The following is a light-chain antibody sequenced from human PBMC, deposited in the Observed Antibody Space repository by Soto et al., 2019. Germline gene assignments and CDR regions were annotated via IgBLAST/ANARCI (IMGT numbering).Light chain of an antibody. CDR1: RSTIGAGHD. J-gene: IGLJ1*01. Sequence: QAVLTQPPPVFGAPGQGATISCTGSRSTIGAGHDVHWYQQLPGTAPKLLIYGNGNRPSGVPDRFSGSKSGTSASLAITGLQAEDEADYYCQSYDSSLSGSEVFGTGTKVTVL. CDR2: GNG. V-gene: IGLV1-40*01. CDR3: QSYDSSLSGSEV.